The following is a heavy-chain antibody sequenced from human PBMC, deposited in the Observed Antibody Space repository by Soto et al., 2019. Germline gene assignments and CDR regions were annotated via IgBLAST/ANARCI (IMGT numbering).Heavy chain of an antibody. CDR1: GFTFSTYG. V-gene: IGHV3-30*03. CDR2: ISYDGTNK. J-gene: IGHJ3*02. CDR3: ATHLWPQAFDI. Sequence: GGYVRLCCAASGFTFSTYGMHWVRLAPGKGLEWVAVISYDGTNKYYADSMKGRFTISRDNSKNTLYLQMNSLRADDTAIYYCATHLWPQAFDIWGQGTIVTVSS.